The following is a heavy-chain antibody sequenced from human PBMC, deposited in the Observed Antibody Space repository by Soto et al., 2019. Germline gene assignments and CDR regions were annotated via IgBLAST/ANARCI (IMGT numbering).Heavy chain of an antibody. CDR1: GFTFSTYA. Sequence: GGSLRLSCAASGFTFSTYAMTWVRQTPGKGLEWVSAISGSGGDTSCADSVKGRFTISRDNSINTLYLQMNSLRAEDMAVYFCAISRMTSYDAFDTWGRGTLV. D-gene: IGHD3-16*01. CDR3: AISRMTSYDAFDT. J-gene: IGHJ4*02. V-gene: IGHV3-23*01. CDR2: ISGSGGDT.